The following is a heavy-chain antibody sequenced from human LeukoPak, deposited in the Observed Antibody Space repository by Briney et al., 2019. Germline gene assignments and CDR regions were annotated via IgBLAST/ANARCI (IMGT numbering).Heavy chain of an antibody. J-gene: IGHJ6*02. V-gene: IGHV3-33*01. CDR2: IWFDGSKE. CDR3: ARDRYRHELLYFGEPTPDDHYGMDV. Sequence: PGGSLRLSCAASGFSFRNYGMHWVRQAPGKGLEWVAVIWFDGSKEYYADSVKGRFTIARDNSKNTLYLQMNSLRPEDTAVYRCARDRYRHELLYFGEPTPDDHYGMDVWGRGTTVIISS. CDR1: GFSFRNYG. D-gene: IGHD3-10*01.